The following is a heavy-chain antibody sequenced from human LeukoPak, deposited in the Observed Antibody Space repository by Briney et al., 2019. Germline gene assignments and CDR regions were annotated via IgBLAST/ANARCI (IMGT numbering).Heavy chain of an antibody. D-gene: IGHD1-7*01. CDR3: ARVLTQTGTTDGYYYYYMDV. V-gene: IGHV4-30-4*01. J-gene: IGHJ6*03. CDR1: GGSISSGDYY. CDR2: IYYSGST. Sequence: KASETLSLTCTVSGGSISSGDYYWSWIRQPPGKGLEWIGYIYYSGSTYYNPSLKSRVTISVDTSKNQFSLKLSSVTAADTAVYYCARVLTQTGTTDGYYYYYMDVWGKGTTVTVSS.